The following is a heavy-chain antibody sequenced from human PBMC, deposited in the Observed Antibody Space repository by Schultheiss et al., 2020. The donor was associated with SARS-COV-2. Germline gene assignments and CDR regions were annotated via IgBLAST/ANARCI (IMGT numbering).Heavy chain of an antibody. CDR3: ARVGCSGGSCYRPGGYFDL. V-gene: IGHV1-69*06. Sequence: SVKVSCRASGYTFTGYYMHWVRQAPGQGLEWMGGIIPIFGTANYAQKFQGRVTITADKSTSTAYMELSSLRSEDTAVYYCARVGCSGGSCYRPGGYFDLWGRGTLVTVSS. CDR2: IIPIFGTA. D-gene: IGHD2-15*01. CDR1: GYTFTGYY. J-gene: IGHJ2*01.